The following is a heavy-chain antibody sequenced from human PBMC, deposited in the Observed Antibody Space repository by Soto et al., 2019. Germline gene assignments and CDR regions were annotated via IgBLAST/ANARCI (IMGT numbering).Heavy chain of an antibody. J-gene: IGHJ5*02. CDR1: GFTFSSYW. Sequence: EVQLVESGGGLVQPGGSLRLSCAASGFTFSSYWMSWVRQAPGKGLEWVANIKQDGSEKYYVDSVKGRFTISRDNAKNSLYRQMTSLRAEDPAVYYGARDGDYGGGGGFDPWGQGTLVTVSS. CDR2: IKQDGSEK. V-gene: IGHV3-7*01. CDR3: ARDGDYGGGGGFDP. D-gene: IGHD4-17*01.